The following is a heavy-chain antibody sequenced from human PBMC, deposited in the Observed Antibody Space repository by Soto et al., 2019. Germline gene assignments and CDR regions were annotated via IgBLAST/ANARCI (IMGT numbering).Heavy chain of an antibody. D-gene: IGHD5-12*01. CDR2: IIPILGIA. CDR3: ARDPSAYDLPAY. CDR1: GGTFSSYT. V-gene: IGHV1-69*08. J-gene: IGHJ4*02. Sequence: QVQLVQSGAEVKKPGSSVKVSCKASGGTFSSYTISWVRQAPGQGLEWMGRIIPILGIANYAQKFQGRVTINADKTTSTASMELSSLRSEDTAVYYCARDPSAYDLPAYWGQGTLVTVSS.